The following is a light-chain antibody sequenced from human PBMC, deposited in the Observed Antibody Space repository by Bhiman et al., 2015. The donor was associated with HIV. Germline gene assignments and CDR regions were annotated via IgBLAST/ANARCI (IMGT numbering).Light chain of an antibody. CDR1: KLGNKY. CDR2: QDS. CDR3: QAWDSSSRV. Sequence: SYELTQPPSVSVSPGQTASITCSGDKLGNKYASWYQQKARQSPVLVIYQDSKRPSGIPERFSGSNSGNTATLTISGTQPMDESDYYCQAWDSSSRVFGTGTKVTVL. V-gene: IGLV3-1*01. J-gene: IGLJ1*01.